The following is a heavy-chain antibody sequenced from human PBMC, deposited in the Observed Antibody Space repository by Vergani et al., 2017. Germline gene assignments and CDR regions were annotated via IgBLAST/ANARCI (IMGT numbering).Heavy chain of an antibody. CDR2: INWNGGST. CDR1: GFTFDDYG. J-gene: IGHJ4*02. Sequence: EVQLVESGGGVVRPGGSLRLSCAASGFTFDDYGMSWVRQAPGKGLEWVSGINWNGGSTGYAVSVKGRFTISRDNSKNSLYLQMNSLRAEDTALYYCAKGVAAAGNNYFDYWGQGTLVTVSS. D-gene: IGHD6-13*01. V-gene: IGHV3-20*04. CDR3: AKGVAAAGNNYFDY.